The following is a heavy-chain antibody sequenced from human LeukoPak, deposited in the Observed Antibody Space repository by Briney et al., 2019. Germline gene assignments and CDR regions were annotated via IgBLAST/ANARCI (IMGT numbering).Heavy chain of an antibody. CDR3: ARRGGIIRGVASYYYMDV. CDR1: GYSISSGYY. CDR2: IYYSGST. J-gene: IGHJ6*03. V-gene: IGHV4-38-2*02. D-gene: IGHD3-10*01. Sequence: SETLSLTCTVSGYSISSGYYWGWLRQPPGKGLEWIGSIYYSGSTYYNPSLKSRVTISVDTSKNQFSLKLSSVTAADTAAYYCARRGGIIRGVASYYYMDVWGKGTTVTISS.